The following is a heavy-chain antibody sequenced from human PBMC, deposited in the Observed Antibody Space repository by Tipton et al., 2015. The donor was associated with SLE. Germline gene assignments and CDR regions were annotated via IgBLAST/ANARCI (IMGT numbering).Heavy chain of an antibody. Sequence: GSLRLSCAASGFTFSSYWMSWVRQAPGKGLEWVANIKQDGSEKYYVDSVKGRFTISRDKSKNTMYLQMDSLRVEDTAVYYCARVQLGTTFHDVFDIWGQGTMVTVS. J-gene: IGHJ3*02. D-gene: IGHD1-7*01. CDR1: GFTFSSYW. CDR2: IKQDGSEK. V-gene: IGHV3-7*03. CDR3: ARVQLGTTFHDVFDI.